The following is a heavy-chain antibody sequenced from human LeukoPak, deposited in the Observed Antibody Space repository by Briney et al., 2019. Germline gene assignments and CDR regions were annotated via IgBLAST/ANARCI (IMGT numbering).Heavy chain of an antibody. J-gene: IGHJ5*02. D-gene: IGHD3-16*01. Sequence: SETLSLTCTVSGGSISSSSYYWGWIRQPPGKGLEWIGSIYYSGSTYYNPSLKSRVTISVDTSKNQFSLKLSSVTAADTAVYYCARGGMSSEWFDPWGQGTLVTVSS. V-gene: IGHV4-39*01. CDR1: GGSISSSSYY. CDR2: IYYSGST. CDR3: ARGGMSSEWFDP.